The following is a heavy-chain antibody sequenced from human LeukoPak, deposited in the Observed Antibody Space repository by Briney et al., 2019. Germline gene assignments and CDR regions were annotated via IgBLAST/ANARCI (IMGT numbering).Heavy chain of an antibody. D-gene: IGHD2-21*02. CDR3: ARTHNCGGDCYIFDY. CDR2: INPNSGGA. Sequence: ASVKVSCKASGGTFSSYAISWVRQAPGQGLEWMGRINPNSGGANYAQKFQGRVTMTRDTSISTAYMELSRLRSDDTAFYYCARTHNCGGDCYIFDYWGQGTLVTVSS. J-gene: IGHJ4*02. CDR1: GGTFSSYA. V-gene: IGHV1-2*06.